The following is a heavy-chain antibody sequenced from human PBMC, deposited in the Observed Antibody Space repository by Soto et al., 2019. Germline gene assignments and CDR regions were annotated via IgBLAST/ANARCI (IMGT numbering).Heavy chain of an antibody. J-gene: IGHJ5*02. CDR2: IIPIFGTA. Sequence: QVQLVQSGAEVKKPGSSVKVSCKASGGTFSSYAISWVRQAPGQGLEWMGGIIPIFGTANYAQKIQGRVTITADESTSTAYMELSSLRSEDTAVYYCARDVPAAIAGLSYNWFDPWGQGTLVTVSS. CDR1: GGTFSSYA. CDR3: ARDVPAAIAGLSYNWFDP. V-gene: IGHV1-69*12. D-gene: IGHD2-2*01.